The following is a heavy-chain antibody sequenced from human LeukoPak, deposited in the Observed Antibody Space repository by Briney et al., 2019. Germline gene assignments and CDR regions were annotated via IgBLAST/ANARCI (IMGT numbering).Heavy chain of an antibody. CDR1: GGSIGSSSYY. CDR2: IYYSGST. J-gene: IGHJ4*02. Sequence: SETLSLTCTVSGGSIGSSSYYWGWIRQPPGKGLEWIGSIYYSGSTYYNPSLKSRVTISVDTSKNQFSLKLSSVTAADTAVYYCAMKLAAAGSFHWGQGTLVTVSS. CDR3: AMKLAAAGSFH. D-gene: IGHD6-13*01. V-gene: IGHV4-39*07.